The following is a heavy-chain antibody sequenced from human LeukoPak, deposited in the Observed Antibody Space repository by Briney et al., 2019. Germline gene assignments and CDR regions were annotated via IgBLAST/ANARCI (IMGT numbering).Heavy chain of an antibody. CDR2: INHSGST. CDR1: GGSFSGYY. CDR3: ARAYHSSWYLNWFDP. J-gene: IGHJ5*02. V-gene: IGHV4-34*01. D-gene: IGHD6-13*01. Sequence: SETLSLTCAVYGGSFSGYYWSWIRQPPGKGLEWIGEINHSGSTNYNPSLKSRVTISIDMSKNQFSLKLSSVTAADTAVYYCARAYHSSWYLNWFDPWGQGTLVTVSS.